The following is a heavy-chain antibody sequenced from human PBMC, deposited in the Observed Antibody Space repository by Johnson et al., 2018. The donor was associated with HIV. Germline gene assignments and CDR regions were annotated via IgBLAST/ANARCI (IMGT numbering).Heavy chain of an antibody. Sequence: VQLVESGGGVVQPGRSLRLSCAASGFTFSSYWMSWVRQAPGQGLEWVATITQDGSEKYSVDSVKGRFTISRDNAKNTLYLQMNSLRAEDTAVFYCARDRKWVGARSGDAFDIWGQGTMVTVSS. CDR3: ARDRKWVGARSGDAFDI. D-gene: IGHD2-15*01. V-gene: IGHV3-7*01. J-gene: IGHJ3*02. CDR2: ITQDGSEK. CDR1: GFTFSSYW.